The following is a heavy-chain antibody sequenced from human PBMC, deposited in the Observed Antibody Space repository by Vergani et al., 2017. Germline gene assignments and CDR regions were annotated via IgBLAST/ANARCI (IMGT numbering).Heavy chain of an antibody. J-gene: IGHJ4*02. V-gene: IGHV3-7*01. Sequence: EVQLVESGGGLVKPGGSLRLSCAASGFTFTTYWMTWVRQAPGKGLEWVANINQDGSETYYVDSVKGRFTISRDNAKNSLWLQMNSLRAVDTALYYCARENYDSYNGEYWGQGTLVTVSS. CDR1: GFTFTTYW. D-gene: IGHD3-22*01. CDR3: ARENYDSYNGEY. CDR2: INQDGSET.